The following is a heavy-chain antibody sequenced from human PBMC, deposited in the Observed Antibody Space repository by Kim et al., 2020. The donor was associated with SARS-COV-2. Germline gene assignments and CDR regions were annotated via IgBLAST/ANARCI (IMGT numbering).Heavy chain of an antibody. D-gene: IGHD3-22*01. CDR1: GFTFSSYA. CDR2: ISYDGSNK. Sequence: GGSLRLSCAGSGFTFSSYAMHWVRQAPGKGLEWVAVISYDGSNKYYADSVKGRFTISRDNSKNTLYLQMNSLRAEDTAVYYCARDVLITMIALPDYWGQGTLVTVSS. CDR3: ARDVLITMIALPDY. J-gene: IGHJ4*02. V-gene: IGHV3-30*04.